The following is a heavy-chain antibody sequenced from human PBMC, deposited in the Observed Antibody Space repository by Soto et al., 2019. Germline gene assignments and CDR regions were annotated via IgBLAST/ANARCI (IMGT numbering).Heavy chain of an antibody. CDR2: INHSGST. Sequence: TLSLTCAVYGGSFSGYYWSWIRQPPGKGLEWIGEINHSGSTNYNPSLKSRVTISVDTSKNQFSLKLSSVTAADTAVYYCAKGGRNGWYDAFDIWGQGTMVTVS. CDR3: AKGGRNGWYDAFDI. D-gene: IGHD6-19*01. J-gene: IGHJ3*02. CDR1: GGSFSGYY. V-gene: IGHV4-34*01.